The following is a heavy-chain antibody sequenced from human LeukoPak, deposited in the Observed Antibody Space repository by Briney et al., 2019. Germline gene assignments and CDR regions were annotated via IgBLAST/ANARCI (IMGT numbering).Heavy chain of an antibody. CDR3: ARHYRSNWPTPFDY. Sequence: PGGSLRLSCAASGFTFSDYYMSWIRQAPGKGLEWVSYISSSGTTIYYSDSVKGRFTISRDNDKNSLYLQMNSLRAEDTAVYYCARHYRSNWPTPFDYWGQGTLVTVSS. D-gene: IGHD6-13*01. V-gene: IGHV3-11*01. CDR2: ISSSGTTI. CDR1: GFTFSDYY. J-gene: IGHJ4*02.